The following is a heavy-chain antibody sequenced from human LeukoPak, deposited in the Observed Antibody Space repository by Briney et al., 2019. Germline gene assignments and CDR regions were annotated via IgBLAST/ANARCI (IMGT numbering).Heavy chain of an antibody. Sequence: GGSLRLSCAASGFTFSSYEMNWVRQAPGKGLEWVSYISSSGSTIYYADSVKGRFTISRDNAKNPLYLQMNSLRAEDTAVYYCARAGYYYGSGSLYYFDYWGQGTLVTVSS. J-gene: IGHJ4*02. CDR2: ISSSGSTI. CDR3: ARAGYYYGSGSLYYFDY. V-gene: IGHV3-48*03. CDR1: GFTFSSYE. D-gene: IGHD3-10*01.